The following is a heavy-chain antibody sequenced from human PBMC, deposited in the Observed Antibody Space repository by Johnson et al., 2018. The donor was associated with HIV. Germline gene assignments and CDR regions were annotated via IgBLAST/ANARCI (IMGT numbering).Heavy chain of an antibody. CDR3: AREDGWEVRTGAFDI. CDR1: GFTFSNAS. J-gene: IGHJ3*02. Sequence: QMLLVESGGGLVKPGGSLRLSCAASGFTFSNASVRWVRPAPGKGLEWVAVLSYDGSNKFYADSVKGRFTISRDNAKNTLYLQMNSLRAEDTAVYHCAREDGWEVRTGAFDIWGRGTTVTVSS. CDR2: LSYDGSNK. V-gene: IGHV3-30-3*01. D-gene: IGHD1-26*01.